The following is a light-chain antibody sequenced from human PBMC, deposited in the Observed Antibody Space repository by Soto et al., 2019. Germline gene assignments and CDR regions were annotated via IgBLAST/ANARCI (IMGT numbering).Light chain of an antibody. Sequence: DIVMTQSPLSLPVIPGEPASISCRSSQSLHSYGYNILDWYLQKPGQSPQLLIQMASNRASGFRARFSGSGSGTDFTLTISRVEAEDIGVYFCMQGLQPPYNFGQGTKLEIK. V-gene: IGKV2-28*01. CDR3: MQGLQPPYN. J-gene: IGKJ2*01. CDR2: MAS. CDR1: QSLHSYGYNI.